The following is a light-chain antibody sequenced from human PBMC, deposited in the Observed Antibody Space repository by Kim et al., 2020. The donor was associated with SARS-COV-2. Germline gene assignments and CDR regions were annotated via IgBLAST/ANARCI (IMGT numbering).Light chain of an antibody. Sequence: DIQLTQSPSSLSASVGDRVTITCRASQSISSYLNWYQQKPGKAPKLLIYAASSLQSGVPSRFSGSGSGTDFTLTISSLQPEDFATYYSQQSYSTPFTFGPGTKVDIK. V-gene: IGKV1-39*01. CDR2: AAS. CDR1: QSISSY. J-gene: IGKJ3*01. CDR3: QQSYSTPFT.